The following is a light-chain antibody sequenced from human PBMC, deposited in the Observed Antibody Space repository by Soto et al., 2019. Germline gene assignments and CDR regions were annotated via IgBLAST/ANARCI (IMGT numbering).Light chain of an antibody. Sequence: DVQLTQSPATLSASVGDRVTITCRASRDISRRLAWYQQKPGRAPQLLIFRASSLQSGVPSRFSGSGCGTEFTLTIGGLQPDDFATYYCLEYDTYSRTCGQGTKV. CDR1: RDISRR. CDR3: LEYDTYSRT. CDR2: RAS. V-gene: IGKV1-5*03. J-gene: IGKJ1*01.